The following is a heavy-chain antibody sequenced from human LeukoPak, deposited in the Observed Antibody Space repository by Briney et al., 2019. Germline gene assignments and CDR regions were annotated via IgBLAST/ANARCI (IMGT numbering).Heavy chain of an antibody. CDR3: ARSDFWSGYQAYDY. CDR2: ISSSSSYI. CDR1: GFTFSSYS. Sequence: PGGSLRLSCAASGFTFSSYSMNWVRQAPGKGLEWVSSISSSSSYIYYADSVKGRFTISRDNAKNSLYLQMNSLRAEDTAVYYCARSDFWSGYQAYDYWGQGTLVTVSS. D-gene: IGHD3-3*01. V-gene: IGHV3-21*01. J-gene: IGHJ4*02.